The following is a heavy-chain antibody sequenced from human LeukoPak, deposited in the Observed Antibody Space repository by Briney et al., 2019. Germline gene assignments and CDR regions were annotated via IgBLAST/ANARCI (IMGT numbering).Heavy chain of an antibody. V-gene: IGHV5-51*01. CDR3: ARHSYDSSDFHYMDV. CDR2: IYPDDSDT. Sequence: GESLKISCKGSGCSFTSYWIGWVRQMPGKGLEWMGIIYPDDSDTRYSPSFQGQVTISADKSISTAYLQWSTLRASDTAIYYCARHSYDSSDFHYMDVWGKGTTVTISS. CDR1: GCSFTSYW. D-gene: IGHD3-22*01. J-gene: IGHJ6*03.